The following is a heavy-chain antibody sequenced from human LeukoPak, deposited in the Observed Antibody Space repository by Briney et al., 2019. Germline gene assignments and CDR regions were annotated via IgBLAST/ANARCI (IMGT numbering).Heavy chain of an antibody. CDR1: GGSISTYY. Sequence: SETLSLTCTVSGGSISTYYWNWIRQPPGEGLEWIGYIYYTGSTKSNPSLKSRVTISLDTSKNQFSLNLSFVTAVDTAVYYCARRVVVVTANDKSDAFDMWGQGTVVTVSS. CDR2: IYYTGST. D-gene: IGHD2-15*01. J-gene: IGHJ3*02. V-gene: IGHV4-59*01. CDR3: ARRVVVVTANDKSDAFDM.